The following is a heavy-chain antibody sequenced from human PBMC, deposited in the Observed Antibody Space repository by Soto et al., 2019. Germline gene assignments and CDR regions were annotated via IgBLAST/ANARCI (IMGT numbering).Heavy chain of an antibody. D-gene: IGHD5-18*01. J-gene: IGHJ4*02. CDR3: VRGGGGYGNGTIDY. CDR2: IFYIGTT. V-gene: IGHV4-59*11. CDR1: SGSISNHY. Sequence: QVQLQESGPGLVKPSETLSLTCTVSSGSISNHYWSWVRQSPGKGLEWIGYIFYIGTTNYNPSLKSRVTISLDTSKNQFSLKLRSVTAADTAVYYCVRGGGGYGNGTIDYWGQGTLVTVSS.